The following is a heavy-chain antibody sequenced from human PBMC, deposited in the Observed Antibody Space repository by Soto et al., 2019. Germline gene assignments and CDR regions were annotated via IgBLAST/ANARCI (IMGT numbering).Heavy chain of an antibody. CDR2: ISGSGGST. D-gene: IGHD2-15*01. Sequence: GGSLRLSCAASGFTFSSYAMSWVRQAPGKGLEWVSAISGSGGSTYYADSVKGRFTISRDNSKNTLYLQMNSLRAEDTAVYYCAKAVAPKGGGGPATNYAFDIWGQGTMVTVSS. CDR1: GFTFSSYA. J-gene: IGHJ3*02. V-gene: IGHV3-23*01. CDR3: AKAVAPKGGGGPATNYAFDI.